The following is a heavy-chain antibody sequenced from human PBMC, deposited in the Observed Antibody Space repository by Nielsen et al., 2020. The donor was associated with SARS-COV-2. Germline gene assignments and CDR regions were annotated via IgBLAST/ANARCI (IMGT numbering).Heavy chain of an antibody. CDR2: IYYSGST. Sequence: SETLSLTCTVSGGSISSGGYYWSWIRQHPGKGLEWIGYIYYSGSTYYNPSLKSRVTISVDTSKNQFSLKLSSVTAADTAVYYCARVSGGQLVFDYWGQGTLVTVSS. D-gene: IGHD6-6*01. CDR3: ARVSGGQLVFDY. J-gene: IGHJ4*02. V-gene: IGHV4-31*03. CDR1: GGSISSGGYY.